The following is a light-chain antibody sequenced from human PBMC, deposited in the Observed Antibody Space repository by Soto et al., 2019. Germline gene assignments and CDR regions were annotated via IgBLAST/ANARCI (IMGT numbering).Light chain of an antibody. CDR2: DAS. J-gene: IGKJ1*01. V-gene: IGKV1-5*01. Sequence: TLSPSTLSASVGDRVTITCRASPSIGRWLAWYQQKPGAAPKLLIYDASSLQSGVPSRFSGSGSGTEFTLSISSLQPDDFATYCCQQYKGTFGQGTKVDIK. CDR1: PSIGRW. CDR3: QQYKGT.